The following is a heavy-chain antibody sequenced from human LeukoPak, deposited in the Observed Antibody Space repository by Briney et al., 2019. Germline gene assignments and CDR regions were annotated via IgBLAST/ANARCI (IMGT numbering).Heavy chain of an antibody. CDR1: GGSFSGYY. V-gene: IGHV4-34*01. CDR2: INHSGST. J-gene: IGHJ4*02. D-gene: IGHD2-15*01. CDR3: ARDLYGGGFFEY. Sequence: SETLSLTCAVYGGSFSGYYWSWIRQPPGKGLEWIGEINHSGSTNYNPSLKSRVTISVDTSKNQFSLKLSSVTAADTAVYYCARDLYGGGFFEYWGQGTLVTVSS.